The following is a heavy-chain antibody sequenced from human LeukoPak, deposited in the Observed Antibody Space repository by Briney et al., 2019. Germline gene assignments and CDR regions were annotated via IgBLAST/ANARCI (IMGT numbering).Heavy chain of an antibody. Sequence: ASVKLSCTASGSTFTGYYIHWMRQAPGQGIEWMGRIYPNYSATNNDQKSQDSRTITTDTSISKDYMELRRLRSDDEAAYYYCRESGRIVVIGAAYYFDYWSQGTLVTVSS. D-gene: IGHD2-15*01. J-gene: IGHJ4*02. CDR3: CRESGRIVVIGAAYYFDY. CDR2: IYPNYSAT. CDR1: GSTFTGYY. V-gene: IGHV1-2*02.